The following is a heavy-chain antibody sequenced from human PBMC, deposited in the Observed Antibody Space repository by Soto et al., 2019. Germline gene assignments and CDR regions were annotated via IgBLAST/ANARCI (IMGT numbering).Heavy chain of an antibody. V-gene: IGHV4-34*01. CDR3: ARTGYSSGWYKAAFDI. Sequence: PSETLSLTCAVYGGSFSGYYWSWIRQPPGKGLEWIGEINHSGTTNYNTSLKSRVTISVDTSKNQFSLKLSSVTAADTAVYYCARTGYSSGWYKAAFDIWGKGTMVTVSS. D-gene: IGHD6-19*01. CDR2: INHSGTT. J-gene: IGHJ3*02. CDR1: GGSFSGYY.